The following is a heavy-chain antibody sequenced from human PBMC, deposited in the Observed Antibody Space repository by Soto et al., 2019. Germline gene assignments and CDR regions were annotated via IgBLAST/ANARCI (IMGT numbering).Heavy chain of an antibody. Sequence: GSGPTLVNPTQTLTLTCTFSGFSLSTSGVGVGWIRQPPGKALEWLALIYWDDDKRYSPSLKSRPTITKDTSKNQVVLTMTNMDPVDTATYYCAHRDFTFGELLYSWFDPWGQGTLVTVSS. CDR3: AHRDFTFGELLYSWFDP. V-gene: IGHV2-5*02. J-gene: IGHJ5*02. CDR2: IYWDDDK. D-gene: IGHD3-10*01. CDR1: GFSLSTSGVG.